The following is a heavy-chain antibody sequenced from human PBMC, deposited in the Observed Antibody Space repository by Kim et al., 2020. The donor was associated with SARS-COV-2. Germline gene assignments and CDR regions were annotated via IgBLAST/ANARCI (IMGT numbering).Heavy chain of an antibody. V-gene: IGHV1-18*01. Sequence: PQGRVTMTPDTSTSTAYMELRSLRSDDTAVYYCARDGTLITTVIVAFDIWGQGTMVTVSS. CDR3: ARDGTLITTVIVAFDI. J-gene: IGHJ3*02. D-gene: IGHD4-17*01.